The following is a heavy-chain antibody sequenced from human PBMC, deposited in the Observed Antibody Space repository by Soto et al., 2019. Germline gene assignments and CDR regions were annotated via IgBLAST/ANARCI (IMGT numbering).Heavy chain of an antibody. V-gene: IGHV3-30-3*01. CDR1: GFTFSSYA. D-gene: IGHD3-10*01. CDR2: ISYDGSNK. CDR3: ARTYYYGSGSYYNTFDY. J-gene: IGHJ4*02. Sequence: QVQLVESGGGVVQPGRSLRLSCAASGFTFSSYAMHWVRQAPGKGLEWAAVISYDGSNKYYADSVKGRFTISRDNSKNTLYLQMNSLRAEDTAVYYCARTYYYGSGSYYNTFDYWGQGTLVTVSS.